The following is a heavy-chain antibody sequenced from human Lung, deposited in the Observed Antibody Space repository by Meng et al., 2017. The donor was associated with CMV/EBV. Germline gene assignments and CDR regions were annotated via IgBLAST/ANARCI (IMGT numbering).Heavy chain of an antibody. CDR3: ARDNNWGPDY. Sequence: XVXXSCKASGYTFTAHYFHWVRQAPGQGLEWMGWIHPHRGDTNYAQQFQGRVTLTRDTSINTGYMELTRLTSDDTAVYYCARDNNWGPDYWSQGTLVTVSS. D-gene: IGHD7-27*01. J-gene: IGHJ4*02. V-gene: IGHV1-2*02. CDR1: GYTFTAHY. CDR2: IHPHRGDT.